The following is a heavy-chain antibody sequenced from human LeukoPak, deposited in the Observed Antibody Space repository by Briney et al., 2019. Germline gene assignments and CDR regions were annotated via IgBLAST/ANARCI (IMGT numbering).Heavy chain of an antibody. CDR1: GYTFTNYG. CDR3: ARDQVPWGLLDF. D-gene: IGHD5/OR15-5a*01. J-gene: IGHJ4*02. CDR2: IIGNNGNT. V-gene: IGHV1-18*01. Sequence: ASVKVSCKASGYTFTNYGISWVRQAPGQGLEWMGYIIGNNGNTNYAQKFQGRVTMTTDTSTSTAYMELRSLRSDDTAVYYCARDQVPWGLLDFWGQGTLVTVSS.